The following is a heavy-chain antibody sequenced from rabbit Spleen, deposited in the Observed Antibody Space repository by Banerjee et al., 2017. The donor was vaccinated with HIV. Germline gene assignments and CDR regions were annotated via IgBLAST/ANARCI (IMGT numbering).Heavy chain of an antibody. CDR1: GFSFSSSYW. J-gene: IGHJ4*01. D-gene: IGHD2-1*01. V-gene: IGHV1S45*01. CDR2: IYGGSSGNT. Sequence: QEQLEESGGDLVKPEGSLTLTCTASGFSFSSSYWMCWVRQAPGKGLEWIGCIYGGSSGNTYYASWAKGRFTISKTSSTTVTLQMTSLTAADTATYFCARGYKSDDNINLWGPGTLVTVS. CDR3: ARGYKSDDNINL.